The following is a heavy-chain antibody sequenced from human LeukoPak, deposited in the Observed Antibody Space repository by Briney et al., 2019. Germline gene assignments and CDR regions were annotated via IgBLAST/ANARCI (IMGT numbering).Heavy chain of an antibody. J-gene: IGHJ4*02. V-gene: IGHV3-49*04. CDR1: GFTFGDYA. CDR3: TVFDY. CDR2: IRGRAYGGTA. Sequence: GGSLRLSCTASGFTFGDYAMTWVRQAPGKGLEWVGFIRGRAYGGTAEYAASVKGRFTPSRDDSKSIAYLQMNSLKIEVTAVYYCTVFDYWGQGTLVTVSS.